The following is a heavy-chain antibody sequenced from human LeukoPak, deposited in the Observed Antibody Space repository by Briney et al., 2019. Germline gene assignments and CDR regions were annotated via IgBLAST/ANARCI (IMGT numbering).Heavy chain of an antibody. Sequence: SETLSLTCAVYGGSFSGYYWSWIRQPPGKGLEWIGEINHSGSTNYNPSLKSRLTISVDTSKNQFSLKLSSVTAADTAVYYCARGRYFDWLLSYYFDYWGQGTLVTVSS. CDR3: ARGRYFDWLLSYYFDY. CDR1: GGSFSGYY. CDR2: INHSGST. D-gene: IGHD3-9*01. V-gene: IGHV4-34*01. J-gene: IGHJ4*02.